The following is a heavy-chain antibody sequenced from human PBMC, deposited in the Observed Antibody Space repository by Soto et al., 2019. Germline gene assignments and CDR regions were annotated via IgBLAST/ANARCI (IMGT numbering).Heavy chain of an antibody. D-gene: IGHD3-10*01. Sequence: SETLSLTCTVSGGSISSYYWSWIRQPPGKGLEWIGYIYYSGSTNYNPSLKSRVTISVDTSKNQFSLKLSSVTAADTAVYYCARATRVRGVIFTPRGWFDPWGQGTLVTVSS. CDR2: IYYSGST. V-gene: IGHV4-59*01. J-gene: IGHJ5*02. CDR1: GGSISSYY. CDR3: ARATRVRGVIFTPRGWFDP.